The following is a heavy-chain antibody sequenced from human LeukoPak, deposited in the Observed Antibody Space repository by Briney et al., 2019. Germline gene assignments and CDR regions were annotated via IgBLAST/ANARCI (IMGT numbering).Heavy chain of an antibody. D-gene: IGHD1-26*01. V-gene: IGHV3-23*01. Sequence: GGSLRLSCAASGFTFSSYAMSWVRQAPGKGLEWVSAISGSGGSTYYADSVKGRFTISRDNSKNTLYLQMNSLRAEDTAVYYCAKDNPFYSGSYYKGDYWGQGTLITVSS. CDR1: GFTFSSYA. J-gene: IGHJ4*02. CDR3: AKDNPFYSGSYYKGDY. CDR2: ISGSGGST.